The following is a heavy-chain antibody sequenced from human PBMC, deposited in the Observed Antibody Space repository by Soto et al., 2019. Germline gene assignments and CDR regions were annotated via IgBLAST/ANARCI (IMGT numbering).Heavy chain of an antibody. CDR3: ASRLCSGGSCYIPGFDS. Sequence: QLQLQESGPGLVKPSDTLSLNCTLPGASLSSISYYWGWIRQPPGKGLEWVGSIFFTGNIYYKPSLKSQVTISVDTSRNQFSLMVNSVTAADTAVYYCASRLCSGGSCYIPGFDSWGQGALVTVS. CDR2: IFFTGNI. J-gene: IGHJ4*02. V-gene: IGHV4-39*01. CDR1: GASLSSISYY. D-gene: IGHD2-15*01.